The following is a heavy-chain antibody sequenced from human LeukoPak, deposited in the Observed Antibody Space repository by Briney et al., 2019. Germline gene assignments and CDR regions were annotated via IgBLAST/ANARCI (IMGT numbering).Heavy chain of an antibody. Sequence: SETLSLTCTVSGGSISSYYWSWIRQPPGKGLEWIGYIYYSGSTNYNPSLKSRVTISVDTSKNQFSLKLGSVTAADTAVYYCARLRGYSSSWSPMYYFDYWGQGTLVTVSS. CDR3: ARLRGYSSSWSPMYYFDY. J-gene: IGHJ4*02. V-gene: IGHV4-59*08. D-gene: IGHD6-13*01. CDR2: IYYSGST. CDR1: GGSISSYY.